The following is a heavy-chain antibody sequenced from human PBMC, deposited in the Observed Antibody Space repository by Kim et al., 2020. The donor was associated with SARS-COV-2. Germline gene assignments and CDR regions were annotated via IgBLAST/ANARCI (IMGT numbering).Heavy chain of an antibody. J-gene: IGHJ4*02. D-gene: IGHD1-1*01. Sequence: GGSLRLSCAASGFSLSSYSMNWVRQAPGKGLEWVSYMSDSSSIIYYVDSVKGRFTISRDNAKNSLYLQMNSLRDEDTAVYYCAIGTTSFIGFWGQATLVT. CDR2: MSDSSSII. CDR1: GFSLSSYS. CDR3: AIGTTSFIGF. V-gene: IGHV3-48*02.